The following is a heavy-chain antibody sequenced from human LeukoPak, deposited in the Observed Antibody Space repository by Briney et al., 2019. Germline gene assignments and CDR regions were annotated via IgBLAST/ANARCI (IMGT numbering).Heavy chain of an antibody. J-gene: IGHJ4*02. V-gene: IGHV3-23*01. CDR1: GFTFSSYA. D-gene: IGHD6-19*01. CDR2: ISGSGGSA. Sequence: PGGSLRLSCAASGFTFSSYAMSWVRQAPGKGLEWVSAISGSGGSAYYADSVKGRFTISRDNSKNTLYLQMNSLRAEDTAVYYCAEELDSSDLYYFDYWGQGTLVTVSS. CDR3: AEELDSSDLYYFDY.